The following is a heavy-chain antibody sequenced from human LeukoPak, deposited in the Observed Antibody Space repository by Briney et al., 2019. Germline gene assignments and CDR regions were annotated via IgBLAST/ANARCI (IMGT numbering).Heavy chain of an antibody. CDR1: GFTFSSYA. D-gene: IGHD3-22*01. Sequence: TGGSLRLSCAASGFTFSSYAMHWVRQAPGKGLEWVAVISYDGNKKYYADSVKGRFTISRDKSKNTLYLQVNSLRAEDTAVYFCARDRYYYDTSGYWGREENSYYYYGMDVWGRGTTVTVSS. J-gene: IGHJ6*02. CDR3: ARDRYYYDTSGYWGREENSYYYYGMDV. V-gene: IGHV3-30-3*01. CDR2: ISYDGNKK.